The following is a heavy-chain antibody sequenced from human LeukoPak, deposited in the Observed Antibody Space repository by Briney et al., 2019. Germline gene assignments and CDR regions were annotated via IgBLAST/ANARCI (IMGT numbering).Heavy chain of an antibody. CDR1: GGTFSSYA. D-gene: IGHD5-24*01. J-gene: IGHJ5*02. CDR3: ARAGDGYSAYNWFDP. Sequence: GSSVRVSCEASGGTFSSYAISWVRQAPGQGLGWMGGIIPIFGTANYAQKFQGRVTITADESTSTAYMELSSLRSEDTAVYYCARAGDGYSAYNWFDPWGQGTLVTVSS. CDR2: IIPIFGTA. V-gene: IGHV1-69*01.